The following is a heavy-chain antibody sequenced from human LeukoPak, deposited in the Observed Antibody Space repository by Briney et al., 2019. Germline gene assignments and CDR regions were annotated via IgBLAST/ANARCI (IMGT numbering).Heavy chain of an antibody. V-gene: IGHV4-38-2*01. CDR2: SYHSGNT. CDR3: ARAYYNVLTESSSSYNWFDS. Sequence: ETSETLSLTCAVSGDSISRGYYWGWIRQSPGKGLEWIASSYHSGNTNYNPSLKSRVTISVDTSKNQISLSLRSVTAADTAMYYCARAYYNVLTESSSSYNWFDSWGQGTLVTVSS. CDR1: GDSISRGYY. J-gene: IGHJ5*01. D-gene: IGHD3-9*01.